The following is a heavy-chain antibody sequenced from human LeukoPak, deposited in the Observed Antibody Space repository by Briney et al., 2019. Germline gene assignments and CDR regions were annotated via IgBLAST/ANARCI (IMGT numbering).Heavy chain of an antibody. CDR2: INPNSGGT. Sequence: ASVKVSCKASGYTFTSYGISWVRPAPGQGLEWMGWINPNSGGTNYAQKFQGRVTMTRDTSISTAYMELSRLRSDDTAVYYCARDNYDYWGQGTLVTVSS. CDR1: GYTFTSYG. V-gene: IGHV1-2*02. CDR3: ARDNYDY. J-gene: IGHJ4*02.